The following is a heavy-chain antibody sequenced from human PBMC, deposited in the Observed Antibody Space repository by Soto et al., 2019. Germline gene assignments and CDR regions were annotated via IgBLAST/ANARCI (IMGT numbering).Heavy chain of an antibody. CDR3: ARDKSPYSSGWHNRHFDY. CDR2: MSYDGSNK. J-gene: IGHJ4*02. Sequence: QVQLVESGGGVVQPGRSLRLSCAASGFTFSSYAMHWVRQAPGKGLEWVAVMSYDGSNKYYADSVKGRFTISRDNSKNTLYLNMNSLRAEDTAVYYCARDKSPYSSGWHNRHFDYWGQGTLVTVSS. V-gene: IGHV3-30-3*01. D-gene: IGHD6-19*01. CDR1: GFTFSSYA.